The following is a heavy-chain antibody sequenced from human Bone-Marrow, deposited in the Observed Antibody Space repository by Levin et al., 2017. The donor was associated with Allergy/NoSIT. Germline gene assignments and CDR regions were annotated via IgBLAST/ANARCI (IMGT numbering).Heavy chain of an antibody. CDR3: AKDGGDSGYDYYFPYYFDY. CDR1: GFTFSSYA. J-gene: IGHJ4*02. Sequence: GGSLRLSCAASGFTFSSYAMSWVRQAPGKGLEWVSAISGSGGSTYYADSVKGRFTISRDNSKNTLYLQMNSLRAEDTAVYYCAKDGGDSGYDYYFPYYFDYWGQGTLVTVSS. D-gene: IGHD5-12*01. CDR2: ISGSGGST. V-gene: IGHV3-23*01.